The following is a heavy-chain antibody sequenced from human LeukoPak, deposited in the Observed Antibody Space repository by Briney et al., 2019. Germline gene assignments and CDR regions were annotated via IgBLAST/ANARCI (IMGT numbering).Heavy chain of an antibody. CDR3: AKVRGLGATNQYYFDY. CDR2: ISYDGSNK. D-gene: IGHD1-26*01. J-gene: IGHJ4*02. CDR1: GFTFSSYA. Sequence: GGSLRLSCAASGFTFSSYAMHWVRQAPGKGLEWVAVISYDGSNKYYADSVKGRFTISRDNSKNTLYLQMNSLRAEDTAVYYCAKVRGLGATNQYYFDYWGQGTLVTVSS. V-gene: IGHV3-30*04.